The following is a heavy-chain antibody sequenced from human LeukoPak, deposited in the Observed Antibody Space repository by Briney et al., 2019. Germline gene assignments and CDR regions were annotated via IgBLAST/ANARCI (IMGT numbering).Heavy chain of an antibody. D-gene: IGHD3-10*01. J-gene: IGHJ5*02. CDR2: IYYSGST. Sequence: PSETLSLTCTVSGGSISSGDYYWSWIRQPPGKGLEWIGYIYYSGSTYYNPSLKSRVTISVDTSKNQFSLKLSSVTAADTAVYYCARSITMVRGVISWFDPWGQGTLVTVSS. CDR1: GGSISSGDYY. CDR3: ARSITMVRGVISWFDP. V-gene: IGHV4-30-4*01.